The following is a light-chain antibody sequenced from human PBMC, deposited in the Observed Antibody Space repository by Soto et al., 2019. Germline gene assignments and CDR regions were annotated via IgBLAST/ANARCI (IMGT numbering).Light chain of an antibody. V-gene: IGLV1-40*01. CDR2: GNS. J-gene: IGLJ3*02. Sequence: QSVLTQPPSVSGAPGQRVTISCTGSSSNIGAGYDVHWYHQLPGTAPKLLIYGNSNRPSGVPDRFSGSKSGTSASLAITGIQAGDEADYFCQSYDSSMLGWVFGGGT. CDR1: SSNIGAGYD. CDR3: QSYDSSMLGWV.